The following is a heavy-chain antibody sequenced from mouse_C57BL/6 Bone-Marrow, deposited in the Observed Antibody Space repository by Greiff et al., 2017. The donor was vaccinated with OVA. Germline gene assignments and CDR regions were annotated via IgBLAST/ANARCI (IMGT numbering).Heavy chain of an antibody. CDR2: IDTSDSYT. V-gene: IGHV1-59*01. D-gene: IGHD2-4*01. J-gene: IGHJ3*01. Sequence: QVQLQQPGAELVRPGTSVTLSCKASGYTFTSYWMHWVKQRPGQGLEWIGVIDTSDSYTNYNQKFKGKATLTVDTSSSTAYMQLSSLTSEDSAVYYCANDCDRFAYWGQGTLVTVSA. CDR3: ANDCDRFAY. CDR1: GYTFTSYW.